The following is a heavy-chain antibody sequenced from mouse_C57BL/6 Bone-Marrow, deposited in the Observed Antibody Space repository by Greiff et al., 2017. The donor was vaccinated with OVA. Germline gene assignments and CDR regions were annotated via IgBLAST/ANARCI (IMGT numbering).Heavy chain of an antibody. CDR3: ARRAYYYGSSYPFAY. V-gene: IGHV1-54*01. CDR2: INPGSGGT. J-gene: IGHJ3*01. D-gene: IGHD1-1*01. CDR1: GYAFTNYL. Sequence: VQLQQSGAELVRPGTSVKVSCKASGYAFTNYLIEWVKQRPGQGLEWIGVINPGSGGTNYNEKFKGKATLTADKSSSTAYMQLSGLTSEDSAVYFCARRAYYYGSSYPFAYWGQGTLVTVSA.